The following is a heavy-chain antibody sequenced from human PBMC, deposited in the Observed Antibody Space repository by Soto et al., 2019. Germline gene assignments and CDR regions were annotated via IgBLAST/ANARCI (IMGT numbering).Heavy chain of an antibody. CDR3: SKGRSDTSSSRSDC. D-gene: IGHD6-6*01. CDR1: GFTLSGVD. Sequence: QVQLVESGGGVVQPGTSLRLSCSASGFTLSGVDMHLVRQAPGKGLEWVAVMSYDGRNQYYVDCVKGRFTVSRDSAKSTLDLQMNSLRTEDAAGYYLSKGRSDTSSSRSDCFGQGTLGTGST. J-gene: IGHJ4*02. V-gene: IGHV3-30*18. CDR2: MSYDGRNQ.